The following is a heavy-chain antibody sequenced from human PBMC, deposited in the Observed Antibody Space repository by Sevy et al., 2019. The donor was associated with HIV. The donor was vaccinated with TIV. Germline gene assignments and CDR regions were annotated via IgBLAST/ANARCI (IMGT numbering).Heavy chain of an antibody. J-gene: IGHJ3*02. D-gene: IGHD3-22*01. V-gene: IGHV3-23*01. Sequence: GGSLRLSCKPSGFTFISYAMSWVRQAPGKGLEWGSTIYGSSGGTYYEDSVKGRFTISRDNSKNTLFLQRNSLRTEDTALYYCAGGRYDSSGSFDAFDIWGQGTMVTVSS. CDR2: IYGSSGGT. CDR3: AGGRYDSSGSFDAFDI. CDR1: GFTFISYA.